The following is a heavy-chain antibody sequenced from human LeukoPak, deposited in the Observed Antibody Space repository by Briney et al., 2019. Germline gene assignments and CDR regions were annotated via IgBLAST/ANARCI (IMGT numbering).Heavy chain of an antibody. CDR3: ARTVWYYDSSGYRYWYFDL. CDR2: ISSSSSII. Sequence: GGSLRLSCAASGFTFSSYSMNWVRQAPGKGLEWVSYISSSSSIIYYADSVKGRFTISRDNAKNSLYLQMNSLRAEDTALYYCARTVWYYDSSGYRYWYFDLWGRGTLVTVSS. V-gene: IGHV3-48*01. D-gene: IGHD3-22*01. J-gene: IGHJ2*01. CDR1: GFTFSSYS.